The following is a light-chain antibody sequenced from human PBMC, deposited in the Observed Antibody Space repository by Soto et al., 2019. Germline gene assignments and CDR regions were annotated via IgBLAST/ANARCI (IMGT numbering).Light chain of an antibody. CDR2: GAS. Sequence: EIVLTQSPGTLSLSPGERATLSCKTSQSRGSNFLAWYQHKPGQAPRLLIYGASTRVTGIPARFSGSGSGTEFTLTISSLQSEDFAVYYCQQYKNGWTFGQGTKVDIK. CDR1: QSRGSN. CDR3: QQYKNGWT. V-gene: IGKV3-15*01. J-gene: IGKJ1*01.